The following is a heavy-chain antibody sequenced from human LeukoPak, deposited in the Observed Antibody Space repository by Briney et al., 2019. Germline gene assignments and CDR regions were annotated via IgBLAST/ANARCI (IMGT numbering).Heavy chain of an antibody. CDR2: ISAYNGNT. CDR1: GYTFTSYG. Sequence: ASVKVSCKASGYTFTSYGISWVRQAPGQGLEWMGWISAYNGNTNYAQKLQGRVTMTTDTSTSTAYMELRSLRSDDTAVYYCARSDRIIAAADPFDYWGQGTLVTVSS. D-gene: IGHD6-13*01. CDR3: ARSDRIIAAADPFDY. V-gene: IGHV1-18*01. J-gene: IGHJ4*02.